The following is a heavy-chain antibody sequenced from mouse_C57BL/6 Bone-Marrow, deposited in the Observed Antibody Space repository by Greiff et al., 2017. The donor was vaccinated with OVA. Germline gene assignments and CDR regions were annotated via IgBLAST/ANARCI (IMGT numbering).Heavy chain of an antibody. D-gene: IGHD2-1*01. CDR3: TTYSFAD. CDR1: GFNIKDDY. Sequence: EVQVVESGAELVRPGASVKLSCTASGFNIKDDYMHWVKQRPEQGLEWIGWIDPENGDTEYASKFQGKATITADTSSNTAYLQLSSLTSEDTAVYYCTTYSFADWGQGTLVTVSA. V-gene: IGHV14-4*01. CDR2: IDPENGDT. J-gene: IGHJ3*01.